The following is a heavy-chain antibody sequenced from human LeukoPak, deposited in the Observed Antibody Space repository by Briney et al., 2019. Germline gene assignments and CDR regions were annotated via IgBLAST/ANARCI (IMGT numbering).Heavy chain of an antibody. CDR3: ARGAGRFDP. V-gene: IGHV6-1*01. CDR2: TYYRSKWYN. CDR1: GDSVSGNSVA. J-gene: IGHJ5*02. Sequence: SQTLSLTCAISGDSVSGNSVAWNWVRQSPSRGLEWLGRTYYRSKWYNDYAPSVKSRITINPDTSKNQFSLQLNSVTPEDTAVYYCARGAGRFDPWGQGTLVTVSS.